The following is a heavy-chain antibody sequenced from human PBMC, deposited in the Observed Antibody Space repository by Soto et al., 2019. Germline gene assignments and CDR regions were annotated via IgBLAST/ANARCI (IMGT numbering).Heavy chain of an antibody. CDR3: VKVPITIFGVVIIGSNGMDV. J-gene: IGHJ6*02. Sequence: GGSLRLSCSASGFTFSSYAMHWVRQAPGKGLEYVSAISSNGGSTYYADSVKGRFTISRDNSKNTLYLQMSSLRAEDTAVYYCVKVPITIFGVVIIGSNGMDVWGQGTTVTVSS. V-gene: IGHV3-64D*06. CDR1: GFTFSSYA. D-gene: IGHD3-3*01. CDR2: ISSNGGST.